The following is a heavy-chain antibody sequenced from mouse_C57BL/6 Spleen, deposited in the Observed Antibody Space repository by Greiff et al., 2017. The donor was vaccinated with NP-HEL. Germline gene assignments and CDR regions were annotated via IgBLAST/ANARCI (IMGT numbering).Heavy chain of an antibody. V-gene: IGHV1-64*01. Sequence: VQLQQSGAELVKPGASVKLSCKASGYTFTSYWMHWVKQRPGQGLEWIGMIHPNSGSTNYNEKFKSKATLTVDKSSSTAYMQLSSLTSEDSAVYYCARERAYYSNPYYFDYWGQGTTLTVSS. CDR2: IHPNSGST. J-gene: IGHJ2*01. D-gene: IGHD2-5*01. CDR3: ARERAYYSNPYYFDY. CDR1: GYTFTSYW.